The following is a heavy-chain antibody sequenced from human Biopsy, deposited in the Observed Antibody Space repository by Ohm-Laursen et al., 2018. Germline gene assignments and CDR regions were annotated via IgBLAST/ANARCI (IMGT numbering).Heavy chain of an antibody. CDR3: ARQRAGFWFDP. CDR2: IHYSGPT. V-gene: IGHV4-34*01. D-gene: IGHD3-3*01. Sequence: TLSLTCAVYGGSFSGYYWSWIRQPPGKGLEGIGTIHYSGPTFYTPSLKSRVTIAVDTSNNQVSLSLTSVTVAEKAVYYCARQRAGFWFDPWGQGALVTVSS. J-gene: IGHJ5*02. CDR1: GGSFSGYY.